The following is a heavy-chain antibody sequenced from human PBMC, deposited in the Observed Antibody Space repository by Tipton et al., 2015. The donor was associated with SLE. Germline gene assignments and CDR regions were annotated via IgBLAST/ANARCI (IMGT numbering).Heavy chain of an antibody. V-gene: IGHV4-61*09. Sequence: LRLSCTVSGVSINSDPFYWGWIRQPAGKGLEWIGHIYSTGSTDYNPSLKSRVTISLDTSKNQFSLKLSSVTAADTAVYYCARGGGGAFDIWGQGTMVTVSS. J-gene: IGHJ3*02. D-gene: IGHD2-21*01. CDR1: GVSINSDPFY. CDR3: ARGGGGAFDI. CDR2: IYSTGST.